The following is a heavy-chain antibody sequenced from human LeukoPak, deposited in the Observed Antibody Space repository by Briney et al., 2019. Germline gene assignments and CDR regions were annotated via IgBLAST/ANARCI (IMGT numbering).Heavy chain of an antibody. CDR2: ISTSGTTL. CDR1: GFTFSPYP. V-gene: IGHV3-48*04. J-gene: IGHJ4*02. Sequence: GGSLRLSCAVSGFTFSPYPMNWVRQAPGKGLEWVSYISTSGTTLYYADSVKGRFTISRHTARNSLYLQMNSLTTEDTAVYYCARGEYYDGSGYYSFDYWGQGTQVTVSS. D-gene: IGHD3-22*01. CDR3: ARGEYYDGSGYYSFDY.